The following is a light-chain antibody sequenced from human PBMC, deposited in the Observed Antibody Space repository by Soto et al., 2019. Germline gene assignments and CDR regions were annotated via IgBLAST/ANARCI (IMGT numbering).Light chain of an antibody. CDR1: SSDVGSYNL. CDR3: CSYAGSSSSYV. V-gene: IGLV2-23*02. J-gene: IGLJ1*01. CDR2: EVS. Sequence: QSVLTQPASVSGSPGQSITISCTGTSSDVGSYNLVSWYRQHPGKAPKLMIYEVSKRPSGVSNRFSGSKSGNTASLTISGLQAVDEADYYCCSYAGSSSSYVFGSGTKVTVL.